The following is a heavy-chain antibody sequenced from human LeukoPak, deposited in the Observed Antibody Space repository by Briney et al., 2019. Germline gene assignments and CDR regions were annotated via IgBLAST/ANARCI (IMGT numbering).Heavy chain of an antibody. CDR3: ARVSWFPGTSYYYMDV. D-gene: IGHD1-1*01. CDR1: LGSISSGSYY. CDR2: IQYSGST. J-gene: IGHJ6*03. Sequence: SETLSLTCTVSLGSISSGSYYWSWIRHPPGRGLEWLGYIQYSGSTNYNPSLKSRVTISEDTSKNQFSLKLTSVTAADTAVYYCARVSWFPGTSYYYMDVGSEGTT. V-gene: IGHV4-61*01.